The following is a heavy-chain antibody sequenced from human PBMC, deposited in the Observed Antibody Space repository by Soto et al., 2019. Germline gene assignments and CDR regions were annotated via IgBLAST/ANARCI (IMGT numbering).Heavy chain of an antibody. CDR1: GGYISGGYYS. CDR2: IYNSGST. Sequence: GPCNPSETLSLTCAVSGGYISGGYYSWSWIRQPPGKGLEWIGFIYNSGSTYYNPSLKSRVTISVDTSKNQFSLKLSSVTAADTAVYYCARGLKADTAFDYWGQGTLVTVSS. CDR3: ARGLKADTAFDY. D-gene: IGHD5-18*01. J-gene: IGHJ4*02. V-gene: IGHV4-30-2*05.